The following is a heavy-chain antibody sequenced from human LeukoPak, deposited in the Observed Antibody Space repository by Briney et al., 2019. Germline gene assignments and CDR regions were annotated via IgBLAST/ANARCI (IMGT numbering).Heavy chain of an antibody. D-gene: IGHD6-13*01. V-gene: IGHV4-38-2*02. Sequence: SETLSLTCTVSGYSISSGYYWGWIRQPPGKGLEWIGNIYPTGSTYYNPSLKSRVTISVDTSKNQFSLKVSSVSAADTAVYYCARAYSSSWYWNWFDPWGQGTLVTVSS. CDR3: ARAYSSSWYWNWFDP. CDR2: IYPTGST. CDR1: GYSISSGYY. J-gene: IGHJ5*02.